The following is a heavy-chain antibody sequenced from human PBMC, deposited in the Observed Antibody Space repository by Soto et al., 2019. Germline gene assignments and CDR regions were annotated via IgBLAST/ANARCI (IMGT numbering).Heavy chain of an antibody. CDR3: ARDFVDYDSSGSPDY. V-gene: IGHV3-21*01. J-gene: IGHJ4*02. Sequence: GGSLRLSCVGSGFTFITYSINWVRQAPGKGLEWVSSISSSSYIYYADSVKGRFTISRDNAKSSLYLQMNSLRAEDTAVYYCARDFVDYDSSGSPDYWGQGTLVTVSS. D-gene: IGHD3-22*01. CDR2: ISSSSYI. CDR1: GFTFITYS.